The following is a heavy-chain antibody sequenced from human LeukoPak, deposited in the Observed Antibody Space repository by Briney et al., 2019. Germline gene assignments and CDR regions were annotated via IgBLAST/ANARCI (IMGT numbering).Heavy chain of an antibody. V-gene: IGHV1-69*04. CDR3: ARDASYYGLDV. CDR2: ITPLLGMA. J-gene: IGHJ6*02. Sequence: SVKVSCKASADTFKRYATSWVRQAPGHGLEWMGRITPLLGMANYTQRFQGRVTITADKSTHTAYMELSTLRSDDTAVYYCARDASYYGLDVWGQGTTVTVSS. CDR1: ADTFKRYA.